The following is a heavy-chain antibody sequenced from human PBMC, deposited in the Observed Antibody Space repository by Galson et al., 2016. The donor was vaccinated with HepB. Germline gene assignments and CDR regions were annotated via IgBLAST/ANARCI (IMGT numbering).Heavy chain of an antibody. CDR1: GLTFSSYS. Sequence: SLRLSCAASGLTFSSYSMNWVRQAPGKGLEWVSSISSSSSYIYYADSVKGRFTISRDNAKNSLYLQMNSLRAEDTAVYYCARAPKWEPDAGDAFDIWGQGTMVTVSS. V-gene: IGHV3-21*01. CDR3: ARAPKWEPDAGDAFDI. J-gene: IGHJ3*02. D-gene: IGHD1-26*01. CDR2: ISSSSSYI.